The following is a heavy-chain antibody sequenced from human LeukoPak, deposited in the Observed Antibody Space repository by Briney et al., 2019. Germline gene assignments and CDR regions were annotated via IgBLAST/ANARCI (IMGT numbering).Heavy chain of an antibody. D-gene: IGHD4-17*01. Sequence: GTSVKVSCKASGFTFTSSAVQWVRQARGQRLEWIGWIVVGSGNTNYAQKFQERVTITRDMSTSTAYMELSSLKSEDTAVYYCAADPYDYGDYVLGYWGQGTLVTVSS. CDR2: IVVGSGNT. V-gene: IGHV1-58*01. J-gene: IGHJ4*02. CDR1: GFTFTSSA. CDR3: AADPYDYGDYVLGY.